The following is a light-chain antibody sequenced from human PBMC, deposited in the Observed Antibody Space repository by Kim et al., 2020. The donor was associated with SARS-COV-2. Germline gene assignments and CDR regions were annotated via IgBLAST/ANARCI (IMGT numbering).Light chain of an antibody. J-gene: IGLJ3*02. CDR2: CDG. Sequence: SYELTQPPSVSVAPGKTARITCGGDNIGSKSVHWYLQKPGQAPVLVIYCDGDRPSGIPERFSGSNSGNTATLTISRVEAADEADYYCQVWDSSGDREVFGGGTQLTVL. CDR1: NIGSKS. CDR3: QVWDSSGDREV. V-gene: IGLV3-21*04.